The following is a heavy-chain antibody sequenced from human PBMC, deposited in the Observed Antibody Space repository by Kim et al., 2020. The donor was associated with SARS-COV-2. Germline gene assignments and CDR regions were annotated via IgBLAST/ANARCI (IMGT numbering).Heavy chain of an antibody. Sequence: GSTYYADSVKGRFTISRQKSKNTLYLQMNSLRAEDTAVYYCARKAGRNDYWGQGTLVTVSS. D-gene: IGHD6-19*01. CDR2: GST. V-gene: IGHV3-53*04. CDR3: ARKAGRNDY. J-gene: IGHJ4*02.